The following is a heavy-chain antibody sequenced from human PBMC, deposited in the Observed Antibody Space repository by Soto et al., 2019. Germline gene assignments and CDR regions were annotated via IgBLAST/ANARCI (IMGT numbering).Heavy chain of an antibody. J-gene: IGHJ5*02. CDR2: ISYSGST. Sequence: PSETLSLTCTVSGGSTSSYYWSWIRQPPGKGLEWIGDISYSGSTNYNPSLKSRLTISVDTSKNQFSLKLSSVTAADTAVYYCARDARWVAATTCWFDPWGQGTLVTVSS. V-gene: IGHV4-59*01. CDR3: ARDARWVAATTCWFDP. D-gene: IGHD2-15*01. CDR1: GGSTSSYY.